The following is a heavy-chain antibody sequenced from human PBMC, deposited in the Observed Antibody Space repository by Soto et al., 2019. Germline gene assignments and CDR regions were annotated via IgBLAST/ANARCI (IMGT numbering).Heavy chain of an antibody. V-gene: IGHV3-23*01. D-gene: IGHD3-16*01. CDR2: ISADGSNT. CDR3: VAGKSDGG. CDR1: GFTISSYG. J-gene: IGHJ4*02. Sequence: EVQLLESGGGLIQPGGSLRLSCAASGFTISSYGMSWVRQAPGKGLEWVSAISADGSNTYYADSVRGRFNVSRDNSKYALYLQMGGPRAEDTAVYYCVAGKSDGGGARGTLVTVSS.